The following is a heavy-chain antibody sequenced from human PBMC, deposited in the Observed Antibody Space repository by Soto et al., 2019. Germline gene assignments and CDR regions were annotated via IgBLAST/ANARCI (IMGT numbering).Heavy chain of an antibody. Sequence: SLRLSCTGSGFTLGDYAVSWFRQAPGKGLEWVGFIRSKPFGGTTDYAAPVKGRFTISRDDSKNTLYLQMNSLKTEDTAVYYCTTAGTTGLAIWGQGTLVTVSS. CDR1: GFTLGDYA. CDR3: TTAGTTGLAI. J-gene: IGHJ4*02. D-gene: IGHD1-1*01. CDR2: IRSKPFGGTT. V-gene: IGHV3-49*03.